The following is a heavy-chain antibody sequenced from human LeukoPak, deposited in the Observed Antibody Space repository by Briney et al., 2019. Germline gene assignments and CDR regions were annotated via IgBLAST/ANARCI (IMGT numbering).Heavy chain of an antibody. CDR2: IWYHGTTT. J-gene: IGHJ6*02. D-gene: IGHD3-10*01. CDR1: GFPFSTYA. CDR3: ARVRGARGVMGGLDV. V-gene: IGHV3-33*01. Sequence: GGSLRLFCATSGFPFSTYAMYWVRQAPGQGLEWVAVIWYHGTTTLHSDSVKDRFAISRDNSKNTLYLQMNSLRVEDTAVDYCARVRGARGVMGGLDVWGQGTTVIVSS.